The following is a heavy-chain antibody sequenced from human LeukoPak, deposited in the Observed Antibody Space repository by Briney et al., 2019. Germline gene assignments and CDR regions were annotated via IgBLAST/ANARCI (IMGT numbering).Heavy chain of an antibody. Sequence: GGSLRLSCAASGFTFSSYSMNWVRQAPGKGLEGVSYISSSGSTIYYADSVKGRFTISRDNAKNSLYLQMNSLRVEDTAVYYCARGDTLWLSFDYWGQGTLVTVSS. CDR2: ISSSGSTI. D-gene: IGHD2/OR15-2a*01. CDR1: GFTFSSYS. J-gene: IGHJ4*02. V-gene: IGHV3-48*04. CDR3: ARGDTLWLSFDY.